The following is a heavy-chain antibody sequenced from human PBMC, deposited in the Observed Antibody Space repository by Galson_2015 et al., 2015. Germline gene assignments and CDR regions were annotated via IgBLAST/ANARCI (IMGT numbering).Heavy chain of an antibody. D-gene: IGHD3-10*01. CDR2: ISSSGDTI. Sequence: SLRLSCAASGFPFSDYYMSWIRQAPGKGLEWVAYISSSGDTIYYPDSMKGRFTISRDNAENSLFLQMNSLRAEDTAVYYCAREADDYYGSGSYFDFWSQGTLVTVSS. CDR1: GFPFSDYY. J-gene: IGHJ4*02. CDR3: AREADDYYGSGSYFDF. V-gene: IGHV3-11*01.